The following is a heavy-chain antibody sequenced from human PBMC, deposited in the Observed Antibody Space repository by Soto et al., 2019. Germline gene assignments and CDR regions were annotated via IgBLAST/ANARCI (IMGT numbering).Heavy chain of an antibody. Sequence: GGSLRLSCAASVFTFSGYEMSWVRQAPGKGLEWVSYISRSSSTIDYAHSVRGRFTISRDNAKNSQYLQMNSLRVEDTGIYYCVRGLDYWGQGTLVTVSS. CDR3: VRGLDY. V-gene: IGHV3-48*03. CDR2: ISRSSSTI. CDR1: VFTFSGYE. J-gene: IGHJ4*02.